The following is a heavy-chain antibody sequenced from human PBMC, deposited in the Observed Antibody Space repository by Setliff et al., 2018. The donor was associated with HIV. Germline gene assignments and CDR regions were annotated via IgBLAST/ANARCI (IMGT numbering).Heavy chain of an antibody. CDR1: GYSISSGYY. D-gene: IGHD3-22*01. Sequence: PSETLSLTCAVSGYSISSGYYWGWIRQPPGRGLEWIGNIYHSGGTHYNPSLRSRVTISVDTSKNHFSLKLSSVTAADTAVYYCARNLLHYDSSGLRWNYYYYYMDVWGKGTTVTVSS. V-gene: IGHV4-38-2*01. J-gene: IGHJ6*03. CDR2: IYHSGGT. CDR3: ARNLLHYDSSGLRWNYYYYYMDV.